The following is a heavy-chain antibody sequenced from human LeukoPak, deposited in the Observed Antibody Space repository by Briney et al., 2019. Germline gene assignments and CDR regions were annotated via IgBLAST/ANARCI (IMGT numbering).Heavy chain of an antibody. CDR1: GYNFNSYW. V-gene: IGHV5-51*01. D-gene: IGHD5-24*01. CDR3: ARHVEEMAQDAFDI. CDR2: IYPGGSDT. J-gene: IGHJ3*02. Sequence: GESLKISLKGSGYNFNSYWNDRVRQIPGKGLEWMGIIYPGGSDTRYSPSFQGQVKISADKPISTAYLQWRSLKASDTAMYYCARHVEEMAQDAFDIWGQGTMVTVSS.